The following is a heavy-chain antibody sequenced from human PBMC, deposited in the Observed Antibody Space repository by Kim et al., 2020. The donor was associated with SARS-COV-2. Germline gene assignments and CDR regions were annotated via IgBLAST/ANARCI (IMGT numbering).Heavy chain of an antibody. CDR3: ARGRDINMGPIDY. Sequence: SETLSLTCAVYGGSFSGYYWSWIRQSPEKGLEWIGEINDSGITNYNPSLKSRITISVDTSKNQFSLKLSSVSAADTAVYYCARGRDINMGPIDYCGLGTLVTVS. CDR1: GGSFSGYY. CDR2: INDSGIT. V-gene: IGHV4-34*01. D-gene: IGHD5-12*01. J-gene: IGHJ4*02.